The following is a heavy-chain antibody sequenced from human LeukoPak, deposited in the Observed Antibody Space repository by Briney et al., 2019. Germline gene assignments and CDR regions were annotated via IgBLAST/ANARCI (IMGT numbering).Heavy chain of an antibody. CDR2: ISAYNGNT. Sequence: ASVKVSCKASGYNFTSYGISWVRQAPGQGLEWMGWISAYNGNTNYAQKLQGRVTMTTDTSTSTAYMELRSLRSDDTAVYYCAREGLPYIAAAGRAFDYWGQGTLVTVSP. D-gene: IGHD6-13*01. CDR3: AREGLPYIAAAGRAFDY. V-gene: IGHV1-18*01. J-gene: IGHJ4*02. CDR1: GYNFTSYG.